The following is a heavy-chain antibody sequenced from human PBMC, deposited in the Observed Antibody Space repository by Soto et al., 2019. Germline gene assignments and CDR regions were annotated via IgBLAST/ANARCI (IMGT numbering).Heavy chain of an antibody. J-gene: IGHJ3*01. V-gene: IGHV3-7*01. CDR1: GFTFSDYW. CDR2: IKHDGSEK. D-gene: IGHD1-26*01. Sequence: GGSLRLSCAASGFTFSDYWMSWVRQAPGKGLEWVANIKHDGSEKEYVDSLKGRVTISRNNARDSLYLQMNSLRVEDTALYYCAKARWELLNNALDVRGRGTMVTVSS. CDR3: AKARWELLNNALDV.